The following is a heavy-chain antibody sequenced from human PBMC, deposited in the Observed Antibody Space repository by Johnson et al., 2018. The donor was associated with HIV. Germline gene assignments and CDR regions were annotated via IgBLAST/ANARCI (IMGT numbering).Heavy chain of an antibody. D-gene: IGHD1-26*01. CDR2: ARGSGTSI. CDR3: ARGVGATTVAAFDI. CDR1: GFTFRNYA. V-gene: IGHV3-23*04. J-gene: IGHJ3*02. Sequence: VQLVESGGGVVRPGGSLRLSCAASGFTFRNYAMSWVRQAPKKGLKWVSIARGSGTSIDYADSVEGRFIVSRDSSTNTLFLHMNTLRAEDTALYYCARGVGATTVAAFDIWGQGTMVTVSS.